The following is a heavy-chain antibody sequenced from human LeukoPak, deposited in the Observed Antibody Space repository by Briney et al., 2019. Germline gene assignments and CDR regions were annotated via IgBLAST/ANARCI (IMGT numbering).Heavy chain of an antibody. D-gene: IGHD3-10*01. Sequence: GGSLRLSCAASGFTFSNYAMSWLRPAPGKGLEWVSAISGSGGSTYYADSVKGRFTISRDNSKNTLYLQMNSLRAEDMAVYYCAKRYFGKYYLDYWSQGALVTVSS. CDR1: GFTFSNYA. V-gene: IGHV3-23*01. CDR2: ISGSGGST. J-gene: IGHJ4*02. CDR3: AKRYFGKYYLDY.